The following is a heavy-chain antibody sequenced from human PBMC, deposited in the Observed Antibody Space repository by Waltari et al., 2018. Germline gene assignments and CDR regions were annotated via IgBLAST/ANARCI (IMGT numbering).Heavy chain of an antibody. Sequence: QITLRESGPTLVKPTQTLTLTCTFSGFSLTTSGVGVAWIRQPPGKALEWLALIYWDDDKRFSPSLKNRLTITKDTSKNQVVLTMTNMDPVDTATYYCAHRGIPLVRGGFGVYFDYWGQGTLVTVSS. CDR3: AHRGIPLVRGGFGVYFDY. V-gene: IGHV2-5*02. CDR2: IYWDDDK. D-gene: IGHD3-10*01. J-gene: IGHJ4*02. CDR1: GFSLTTSGVG.